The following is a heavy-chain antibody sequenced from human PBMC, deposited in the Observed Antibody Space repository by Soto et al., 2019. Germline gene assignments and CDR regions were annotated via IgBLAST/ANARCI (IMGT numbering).Heavy chain of an antibody. CDR2: FDPEDGAT. J-gene: IGHJ6*02. CDR3: ATTTPSSRPARGVYYYYGMDV. Sequence: GASVKVSCKVSGYTLTELSMHWARQAPGKGLEWMGGFDPEDGATIYAQKFQGRVTMTEDTSTDTAYMELSSLRSEDTAVYYCATTTPSSRPARGVYYYYGMDVWGQGTTVTVSS. D-gene: IGHD3-10*01. V-gene: IGHV1-24*01. CDR1: GYTLTELS.